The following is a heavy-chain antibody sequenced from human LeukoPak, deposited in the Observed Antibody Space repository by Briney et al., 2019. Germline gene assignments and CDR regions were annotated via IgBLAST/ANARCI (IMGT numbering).Heavy chain of an antibody. CDR3: ARDLEEHCSGGSCSLFDY. J-gene: IGHJ4*02. V-gene: IGHV3-48*03. D-gene: IGHD2-15*01. CDR1: GFTFSSYE. Sequence: PGGSLRLSCAASGFTFSSYEMNWVRQAPGKGLEWVSYISSSGSTIYYADSVKGRFTISRDNAKNSLYLQMNSLRAEDTAVYYCARDLEEHCSGGSCSLFDYWGQGTLVTVSS. CDR2: ISSSGSTI.